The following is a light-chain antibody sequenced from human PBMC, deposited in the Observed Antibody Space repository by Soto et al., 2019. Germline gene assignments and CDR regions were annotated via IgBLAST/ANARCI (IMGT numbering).Light chain of an antibody. CDR2: AAS. CDR3: QHYNSYSEA. Sequence: IQMTQSPSSLSSSVVDRVTITCRASQSISSYLNWYQQKPGKAPKLLIYAASSLQSGVPSRFSGSGSGTEFTLTISSLQPDDFATYYCQHYNSYSEAFGQGTKV. CDR1: QSISSY. V-gene: IGKV1-39*01. J-gene: IGKJ1*01.